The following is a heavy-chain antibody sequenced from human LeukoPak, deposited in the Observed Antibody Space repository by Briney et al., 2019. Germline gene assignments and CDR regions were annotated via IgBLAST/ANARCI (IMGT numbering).Heavy chain of an antibody. J-gene: IGHJ6*03. CDR2: IYPGDSDT. V-gene: IGHV5-51*01. D-gene: IGHD2/OR15-2a*01. Sequence: GESLKISCKGSGYSFTSYWIGWVRQMPGKGLEWMGIIYPGDSDTRYSPSFQGQVTISADKSISTAYLQWSSLKASDTAMYYCARLFSDFVSYYYYMDVWGKGTTVTVSS. CDR1: GYSFTSYW. CDR3: ARLFSDFVSYYYYMDV.